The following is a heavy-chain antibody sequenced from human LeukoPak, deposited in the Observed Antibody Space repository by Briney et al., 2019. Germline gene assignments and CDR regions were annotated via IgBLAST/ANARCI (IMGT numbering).Heavy chain of an antibody. V-gene: IGHV4-34*01. D-gene: IGHD2-8*01. J-gene: IGHJ5*02. Sequence: PSETLSLTCAVYGGSFSGYYWSWIRQPPGKGLEWIGEINHSGSTNYNPSLKSRVTISVDTSKNQFSLKLSSVTAADTAVYYCARRAIVLMVYAKSYAGWFDPWGQGTLVTVSS. CDR3: ARRAIVLMVYAKSYAGWFDP. CDR2: INHSGST. CDR1: GGSFSGYY.